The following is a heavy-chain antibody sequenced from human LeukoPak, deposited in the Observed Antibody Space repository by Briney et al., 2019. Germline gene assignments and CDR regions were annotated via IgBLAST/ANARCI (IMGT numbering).Heavy chain of an antibody. Sequence: TGGSLRLSCAASGFIFSSHSMNWVRQAPVKGLEWVSSISSSSSYIYYADSMKGRFTISRDNAKNSLYLQMNSLRAEDTAVYYCARADHMVRGVTIPPDYDYYYMDVWGKGTTVTVSS. CDR3: ARADHMVRGVTIPPDYDYYYMDV. CDR2: ISSSSSYI. V-gene: IGHV3-21*01. D-gene: IGHD3-10*01. CDR1: GFIFSSHS. J-gene: IGHJ6*03.